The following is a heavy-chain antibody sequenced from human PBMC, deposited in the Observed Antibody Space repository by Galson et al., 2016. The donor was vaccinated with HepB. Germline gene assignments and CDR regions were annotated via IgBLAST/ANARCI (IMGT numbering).Heavy chain of an antibody. V-gene: IGHV4-59*01. Sequence: ETLSLTCTVSGGSISSYHWTWIRQPPGKGLEWIGYIYYSGSTNYNPSLKSRVTTSVDTSKNQFSLKLSSVTAADTAVYYCARVNRDYCSSTSCFYFDYWGQGTLVTVSS. CDR1: GGSISSYH. CDR3: ARVNRDYCSSTSCFYFDY. CDR2: IYYSGST. D-gene: IGHD2-2*01. J-gene: IGHJ4*02.